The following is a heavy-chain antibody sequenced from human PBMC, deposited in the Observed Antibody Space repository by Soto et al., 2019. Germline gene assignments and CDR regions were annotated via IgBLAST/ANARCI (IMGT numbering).Heavy chain of an antibody. J-gene: IGHJ5*02. CDR2: MNPNSGNT. V-gene: IGHV1-8*01. D-gene: IGHD3-3*01. CDR1: GYTFTSYD. Sequence: ASVKVSCKASGYTFTSYDINWVRQATGQGLEWMGWMNPNSGNTGYAQKFQGRVTMTRNTSISTAYMELSSLRSEDTAVYYCARGPRDYDFWSGYNINWFDPWGQGTLVTVSS. CDR3: ARGPRDYDFWSGYNINWFDP.